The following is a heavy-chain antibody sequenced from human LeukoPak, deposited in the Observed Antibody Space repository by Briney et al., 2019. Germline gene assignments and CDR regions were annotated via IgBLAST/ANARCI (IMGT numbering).Heavy chain of an antibody. CDR2: MNPNSGNT. D-gene: IGHD3-10*01. J-gene: IGHJ4*02. V-gene: IGHV1-8*01. Sequence: GASVKVSCKASGYTFTSYDIKWVQQATGQGLEWMEWMNPNSGNTGYAQKFQGRVTMTRNTSISTAYMELSSLSSEDTAVYYCARGRGYYGSGSYSVDYWGQGTLVIVSS. CDR3: ARGRGYYGSGSYSVDY. CDR1: GYTFTSYD.